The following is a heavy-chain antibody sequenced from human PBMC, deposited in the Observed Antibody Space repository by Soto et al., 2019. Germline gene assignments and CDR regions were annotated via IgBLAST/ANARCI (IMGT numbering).Heavy chain of an antibody. D-gene: IGHD2-21*02. Sequence: QVQLVQSGAEVKKPGASVKVSCKASGYTFTSYGISWVRQAPGQGLEWMGWISAYNGNTNYAQKLQGRVTMTTDTSTSTAYMELRSLRSDDTTVYYCARDSVTAILHYYGMDVWGQGTTVTVSS. CDR3: ARDSVTAILHYYGMDV. CDR2: ISAYNGNT. J-gene: IGHJ6*02. CDR1: GYTFTSYG. V-gene: IGHV1-18*01.